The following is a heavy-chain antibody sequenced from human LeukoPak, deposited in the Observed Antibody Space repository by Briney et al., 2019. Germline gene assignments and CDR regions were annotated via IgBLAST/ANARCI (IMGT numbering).Heavy chain of an antibody. CDR2: INPSGGSP. V-gene: IGHV1-46*01. CDR1: GYTFISNY. CDR3: ARGGQVAPQPGNWFDP. J-gene: IGHJ5*02. Sequence: ASVKVSCKAYGYTFISNYLNWVRQAPGQGLEWVGIINPSGGSPSYAQKSQGRVTMTRDMSTSTVYMTLSSLKSEDTAVYYCARGGQVAPQPGNWFDPWGQGTLVTVSS. D-gene: IGHD2-2*01.